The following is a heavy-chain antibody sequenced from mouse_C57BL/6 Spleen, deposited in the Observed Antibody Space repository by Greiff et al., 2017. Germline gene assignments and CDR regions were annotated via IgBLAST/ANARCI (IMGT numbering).Heavy chain of an antibody. Sequence: QVQLKESGAELVKPGASVKISCKASGYAFSSYWMNWVKQRPGKGLEWIGQIYPGDGDTNYNGKFKGKATLTADKSSSTAYMQLSSLTSEDSAVYFCARGSSYVFFDYWGQGTTLTVSS. CDR1: GYAFSSYW. CDR2: IYPGDGDT. V-gene: IGHV1-80*01. D-gene: IGHD1-1*01. J-gene: IGHJ2*01. CDR3: ARGSSYVFFDY.